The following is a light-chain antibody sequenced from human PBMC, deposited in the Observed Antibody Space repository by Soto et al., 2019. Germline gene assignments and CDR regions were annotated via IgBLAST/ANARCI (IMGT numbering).Light chain of an antibody. CDR1: QDISRY. CDR3: QHLHTYPYS. V-gene: IGKV1-9*01. Sequence: DIQLTQSPSFLSASVRDRVTITCRASQDISRYLAWYQQNPGKAPKLLIYAASTLQSGVPSRFSGSGSGTEFTLTISSLQPGDFATYYCQHLHTYPYSFGQGTNLEIK. CDR2: AAS. J-gene: IGKJ2*01.